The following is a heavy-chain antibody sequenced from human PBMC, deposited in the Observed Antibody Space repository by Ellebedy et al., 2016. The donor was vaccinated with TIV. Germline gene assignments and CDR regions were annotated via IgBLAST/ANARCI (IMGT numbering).Heavy chain of an antibody. CDR3: AKAEGLGNGYYDAFDI. D-gene: IGHD3-22*01. Sequence: SLKISCAASGFTFSSYWMSWVRQAPGKGLEWVSGISWNSGSIGYADSARGRFTISRDNAKNSLYLQMNSLRAEDTALYYCAKAEGLGNGYYDAFDIWGQGTMVTVSS. CDR1: GFTFSSYW. J-gene: IGHJ3*02. V-gene: IGHV3-9*01. CDR2: ISWNSGSI.